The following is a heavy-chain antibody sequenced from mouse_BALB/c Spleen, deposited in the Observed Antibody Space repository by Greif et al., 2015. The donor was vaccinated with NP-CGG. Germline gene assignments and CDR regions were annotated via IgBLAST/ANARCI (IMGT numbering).Heavy chain of an antibody. Sequence: QVHVKQSGAELVRPGSSVKISCKASGYAFSSYWMNWVKQRPGRGLEWIGQIYPGDGDTNYNGKFKGKATLTADKSSSTPYIQLSSLTSEYSAVYFCARSRYYRDTYWYFDVWGAETTFTVSS. CDR2: IYPGDGDT. D-gene: IGHD2-14*01. CDR1: GYAFSSYW. CDR3: ARSRYYRDTYWYFDV. V-gene: IGHV1-80*01. J-gene: IGHJ1*01.